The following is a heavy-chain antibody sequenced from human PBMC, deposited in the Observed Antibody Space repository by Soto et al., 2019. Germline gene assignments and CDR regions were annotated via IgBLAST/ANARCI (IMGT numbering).Heavy chain of an antibody. CDR2: INHSGST. J-gene: IGHJ6*03. CDR3: ARGQREYCSGGSCYHYYYYYYMDV. D-gene: IGHD2-15*01. Sequence: SETLSLTCAVYGGSFSGYYWSWIRQPPGKGLEWIGEINHSGSTNYNPSLKSRVTISVDTSKNQFSLKLSSVTAADTAVYYCARGQREYCSGGSCYHYYYYYYMDVWGKGTTVTVSS. CDR1: GGSFSGYY. V-gene: IGHV4-34*01.